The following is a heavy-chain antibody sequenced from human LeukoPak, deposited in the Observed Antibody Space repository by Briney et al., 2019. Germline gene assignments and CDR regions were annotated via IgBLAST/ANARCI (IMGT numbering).Heavy chain of an antibody. Sequence: PSETLSLTCAVYGGSFSGYYWSWIRQPPGKGLEWIGEINHSGSTNYNPSLKSRVTISVDTSKNQFSLKLSSVTAADTAVYYCARGPNNNIAVAGHNYYFDYWGQGTLVTVSS. D-gene: IGHD6-19*01. CDR1: GGSFSGYY. CDR3: ARGPNNNIAVAGHNYYFDY. CDR2: INHSGST. V-gene: IGHV4-34*01. J-gene: IGHJ4*02.